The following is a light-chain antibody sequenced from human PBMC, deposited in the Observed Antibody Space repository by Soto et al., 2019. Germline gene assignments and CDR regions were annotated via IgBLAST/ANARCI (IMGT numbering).Light chain of an antibody. CDR3: SSYTTSTPGV. CDR2: DVS. J-gene: IGLJ3*02. Sequence: QSVLTQPASVSGSPGQSITISCTGTSSDVGAYNYVSWFQQHPGKAPRLIIYDVSNRPSGLSNRFSGSKSGNTASLTISGLQAEDEADYYCSSYTTSTPGVFGGGTKLTVL. CDR1: SSDVGAYNY. V-gene: IGLV2-14*01.